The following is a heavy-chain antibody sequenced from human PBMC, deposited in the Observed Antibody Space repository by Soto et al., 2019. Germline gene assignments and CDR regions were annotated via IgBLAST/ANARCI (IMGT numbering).Heavy chain of an antibody. D-gene: IGHD6-13*01. CDR3: ARALAAAENGYYGMDV. CDR2: ISSSSSSI. V-gene: IGHV3-48*02. J-gene: IGHJ6*02. CDR1: VFTFSTYS. Sequence: EVQLVESGGGLVQPGGSLRLSCAASVFTFSTYSMNWVRQAPGKGLEWVSYISSSSSSIYYADSVKGRFTISRDNAKNXLYLQMNSLRDEDTAVYYCARALAAAENGYYGMDVWGQGTTVTVSS.